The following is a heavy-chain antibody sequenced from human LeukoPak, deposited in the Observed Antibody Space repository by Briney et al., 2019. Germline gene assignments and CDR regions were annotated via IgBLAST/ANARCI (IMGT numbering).Heavy chain of an antibody. V-gene: IGHV4-4*07. CDR1: GVSITSHY. D-gene: IGHD3-10*01. CDR3: ARGSDSGLPFDY. CDR2: VSSSGSV. Sequence: SETLSLTCSVSGVSITSHYWTWIRQPAGKGLEWIGRVSSSGSVNYNPSLKSRVTMSVDTSKNQFSLKLTSVTAADTAMYYCARGSDSGLPFDYWSQGTLVTVSS. J-gene: IGHJ4*02.